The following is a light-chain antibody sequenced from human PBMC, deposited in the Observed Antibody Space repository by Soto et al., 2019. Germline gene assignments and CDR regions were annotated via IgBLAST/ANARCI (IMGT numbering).Light chain of an antibody. CDR1: SSDVGGYND. Sequence: QSALTQPASVSGSPGQSITISCTGTSSDVGGYNDVSWYQQHPGKAPKLMIYDVSNRPSGVSNRFSGSKSGNTASLTISGLQAEDEADYYYSSFTSSSTYVFGTGTKLTVL. CDR3: SSFTSSSTYV. J-gene: IGLJ1*01. V-gene: IGLV2-14*01. CDR2: DVS.